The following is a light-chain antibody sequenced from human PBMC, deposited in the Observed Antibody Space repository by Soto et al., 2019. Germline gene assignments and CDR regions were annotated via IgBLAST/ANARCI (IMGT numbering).Light chain of an antibody. CDR1: QSISSN. V-gene: IGKV3-15*01. Sequence: ETVMAQSPVTLSVSPGERATLSCRASQSISSNLAWYQQKPGQAPRLLIYGASTRATGIPARFTGSGSGTEFTLTISSLQSEDFVVYYCQQYNNWPRWTFGRGTRVEIK. CDR3: QQYNNWPRWT. J-gene: IGKJ1*01. CDR2: GAS.